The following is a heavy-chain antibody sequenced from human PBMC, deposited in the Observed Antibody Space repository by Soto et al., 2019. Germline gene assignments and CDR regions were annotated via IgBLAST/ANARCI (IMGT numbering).Heavy chain of an antibody. CDR1: GGSIRSGDYY. D-gene: IGHD3-3*01. CDR3: VRDSVRFGPAFDS. V-gene: IGHV4-30-4*01. CDR2: VFHTGTAY. Sequence: TSETLSLTCTVSGGSIRSGDYYWTWIRQPPGKGLEWIGYVFHTGTAYYYNPPLKRRVNMSIDTSKNQFSLKLNSVTAADTAIYYCVRDSVRFGPAFDSWGQGTQVTVSS. J-gene: IGHJ4*02.